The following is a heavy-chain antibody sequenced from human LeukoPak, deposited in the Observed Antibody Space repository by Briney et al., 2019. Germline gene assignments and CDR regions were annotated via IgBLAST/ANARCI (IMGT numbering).Heavy chain of an antibody. Sequence: SETLSLTCTVSGGSISSYYWSWIRQPPGKGLEWIGYIYYSGSTNYNPSLKSRVTISVDTSKNQFSLKLSSVTAADTAVYYCARHYGYCRGGSCYSFDPWGQGTLVTVSS. CDR3: ARHYGYCRGGSCYSFDP. CDR1: GGSISSYY. D-gene: IGHD2-15*01. J-gene: IGHJ5*02. CDR2: IYYSGST. V-gene: IGHV4-59*01.